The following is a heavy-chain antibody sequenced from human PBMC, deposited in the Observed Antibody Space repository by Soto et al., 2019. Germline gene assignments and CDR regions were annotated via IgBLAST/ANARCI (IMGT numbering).Heavy chain of an antibody. CDR1: GGSISSYY. CDR2: IYYSGST. D-gene: IGHD5-12*01. CDR3: ARGRDGYDRYYYYYMDV. J-gene: IGHJ6*03. V-gene: IGHV4-59*01. Sequence: SETLSLTCTVSGGSISSYYWSWIRQPPGKGLEWIGYIYYSGSTNYNPSLKSRVTISVDTSKNQFSLKLSSVTAADTAVYYCARGRDGYDRYYYYYMDVWGKGTTVTVSS.